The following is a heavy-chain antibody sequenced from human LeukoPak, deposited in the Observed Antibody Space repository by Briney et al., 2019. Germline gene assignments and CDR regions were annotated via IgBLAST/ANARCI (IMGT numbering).Heavy chain of an antibody. J-gene: IGHJ4*02. D-gene: IGHD5-18*01. CDR1: GFTFSNYA. CDR2: ISYDGSNK. CDR3: ARTPRGYSYGSGGYFDY. V-gene: IGHV3-30*04. Sequence: GRSLRLSCTASGFTFSNYAMHWARQAPGKGLEWVAVISYDGSNKYYADSVKGRFTISRDNSKNTLYLQMNSLRAEDTAVYYCARTPRGYSYGSGGYFDYWGQGTLVTVSS.